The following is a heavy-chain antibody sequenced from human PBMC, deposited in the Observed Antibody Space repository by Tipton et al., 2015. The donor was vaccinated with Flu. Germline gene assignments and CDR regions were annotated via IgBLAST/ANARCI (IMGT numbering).Heavy chain of an antibody. D-gene: IGHD2-15*01. CDR1: GFSFSSYG. J-gene: IGHJ4*02. V-gene: IGHV3-33*01. Sequence: SLRLSCEAYGFSFSSYGMHWVRQAPGKGLEWVAVIWFDGSKKYYADSVKGRFTISRDDSKSTVYLEMNSLRVEDTAVYYCARPRGVVVVAFDYWGRGALVTVSS. CDR2: IWFDGSKK. CDR3: ARPRGVVVVAFDY.